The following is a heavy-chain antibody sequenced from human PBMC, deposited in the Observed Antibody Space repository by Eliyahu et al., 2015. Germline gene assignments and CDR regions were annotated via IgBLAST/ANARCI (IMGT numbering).Heavy chain of an antibody. D-gene: IGHD4-11*01. J-gene: IGHJ3*02. Sequence: QVTLKESGPALVKPTQTLTLTCTFSGFXLSTSGMRVXWIRQPPGKALEWLARIDWDDDKFYSTSLRTRLTISKDTSKNQVVLTMTNMDPVDTATYYCARLPSTTNAFDIWGQGTMVTVSS. CDR1: GFXLSTSGMR. CDR3: ARLPSTTNAFDI. V-gene: IGHV2-70*04. CDR2: IDWDDDK.